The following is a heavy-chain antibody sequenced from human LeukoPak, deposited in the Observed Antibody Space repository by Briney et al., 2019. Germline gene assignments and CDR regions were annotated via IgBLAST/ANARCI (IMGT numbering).Heavy chain of an antibody. D-gene: IGHD1-26*01. CDR3: ASPSGSYGDYDAFDI. Sequence: ASVKVSCKASGYTFTSYYMHWVRQAPGQGLEWMGIINPSGGSTSYAQKLQGRVTMTTDTSTSTAYMELRSLRSDDTAVYYCASPSGSYGDYDAFDIWGQGTMVTVSS. CDR2: INPSGGST. J-gene: IGHJ3*02. V-gene: IGHV1-46*01. CDR1: GYTFTSYY.